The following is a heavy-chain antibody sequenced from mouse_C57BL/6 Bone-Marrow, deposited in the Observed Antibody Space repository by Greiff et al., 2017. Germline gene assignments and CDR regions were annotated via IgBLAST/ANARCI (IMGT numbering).Heavy chain of an antibody. D-gene: IGHD5-1*01. CDR1: GYTFTSYW. CDR3: AATYRVPMDY. V-gene: IGHV1-64*01. Sequence: VQLQQPGAELVKPGASVKLSCKASGYTFTSYWMHWVKQRPGQGLEWIGMIHPNSGSTNYNEKFKSKATLTVDKSSSTAYMPHSSLTSEDSAVYYCAATYRVPMDYWGQGTSVTVSS. J-gene: IGHJ4*01. CDR2: IHPNSGST.